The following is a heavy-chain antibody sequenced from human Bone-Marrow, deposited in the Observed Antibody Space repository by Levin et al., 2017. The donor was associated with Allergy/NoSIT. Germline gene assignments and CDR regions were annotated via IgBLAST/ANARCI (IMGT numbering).Heavy chain of an antibody. CDR3: ARDLRGLDAFDI. CDR2: IYHSGTT. CDR1: GHSISVGYY. Sequence: SQTLSLTCTVSGHSISVGYYWAWIRQPPGRGLEWLGSIYHSGTTYYNPSLRSRVTISVDMSKNHFSLTLTSVTAADSAVYYCARDLRGLDAFDIWGHGTMVTVSS. V-gene: IGHV4-38-2*02. J-gene: IGHJ3*02. D-gene: IGHD3-16*01.